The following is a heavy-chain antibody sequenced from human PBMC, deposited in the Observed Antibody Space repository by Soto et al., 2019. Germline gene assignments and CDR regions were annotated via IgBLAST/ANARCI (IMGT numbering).Heavy chain of an antibody. CDR3: ARDSIVVVVAANFDY. Sequence: VKVSCKASGYTFTSYGISWVRQAPGQGLEWMGWISAYNGNTNYAQKLQGRVTMTTDTSTSTAYMELRSLRSDDTAVYYCARDSIVVVVAANFDYWGQGTLVTVSS. CDR1: GYTFTSYG. D-gene: IGHD2-15*01. CDR2: ISAYNGNT. V-gene: IGHV1-18*01. J-gene: IGHJ4*02.